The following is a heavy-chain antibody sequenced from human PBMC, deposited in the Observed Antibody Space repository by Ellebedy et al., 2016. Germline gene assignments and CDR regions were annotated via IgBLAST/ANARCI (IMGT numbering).Heavy chain of an antibody. D-gene: IGHD3-9*01. CDR1: GGSISSSSYY. Sequence: GSLRLXXTVSGGSISSSSYYWGWIRQPPGKGLEWIGSIYNSGSTYYNPSLKSRVTISVDTSKNQFSLKLSSVTAADTAVYYCARVGATYYDIFRPWGQGTLVTVSS. V-gene: IGHV4-39*07. CDR3: ARVGATYYDIFRP. J-gene: IGHJ5*02. CDR2: IYNSGST.